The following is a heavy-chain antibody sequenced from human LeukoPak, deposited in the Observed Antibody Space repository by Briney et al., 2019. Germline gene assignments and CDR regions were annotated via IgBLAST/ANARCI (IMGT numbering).Heavy chain of an antibody. D-gene: IGHD3-10*01. CDR3: ARVTYGSGNYYVYYYYMDV. V-gene: IGHV4-61*09. J-gene: IGHJ6*03. CDR2: IYDRGNT. CDR1: GGSISSIGYF. Sequence: PSETLSLTCTVSGGSISSIGYFWSWMRQPAGKGLEWIGHIYDRGNTNYNPSLKSRVTISIDTSKNQFSLKVTSVTAADTAVYYCARVTYGSGNYYVYYYYMDVWGKGTTVIVSS.